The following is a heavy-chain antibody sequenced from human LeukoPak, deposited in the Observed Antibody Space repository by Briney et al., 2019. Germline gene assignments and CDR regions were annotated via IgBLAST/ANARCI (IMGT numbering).Heavy chain of an antibody. CDR2: INPNSGDT. CDR1: GYTFTGYY. V-gene: IGHV1-2*02. CDR3: ARDGWSQMYYFDY. J-gene: IGHJ4*02. Sequence: ASVPVSCKASGYTFTGYYMHWVRQAPGPGLEWMGWINPNSGDTDYAQKFQGRVTMTRDTSISTAYMELSRLRSDDTAVYYCARDGWSQMYYFDYWGQGTLVTVSS. D-gene: IGHD6-19*01.